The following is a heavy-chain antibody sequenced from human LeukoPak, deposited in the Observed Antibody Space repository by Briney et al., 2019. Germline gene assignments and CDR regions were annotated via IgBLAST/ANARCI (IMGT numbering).Heavy chain of an antibody. D-gene: IGHD3-10*02. Sequence: AAAVTVSCKASGYTFTNYYMHWVRQAPGQGLEWMGIINPSRGSTSYAQKFQGRVTMTRDMSTSTVYMELRSLRSEDAAVYYCARESRFGGLGIWGQGTMVTVSS. V-gene: IGHV1-46*01. J-gene: IGHJ3*02. CDR1: GYTFTNYY. CDR3: ARESRFGGLGI. CDR2: INPSRGST.